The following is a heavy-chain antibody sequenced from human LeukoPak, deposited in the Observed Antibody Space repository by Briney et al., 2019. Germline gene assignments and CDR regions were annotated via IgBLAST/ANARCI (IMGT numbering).Heavy chain of an antibody. V-gene: IGHV3-66*01. J-gene: IGHJ4*02. CDR1: GFTVSSSY. CDR2: IYTGGST. D-gene: IGHD5-18*01. Sequence: SGGSLRLSCAVSGFTVSSSYMSWVRQSPGKGLEWVSFIYTGGSTYYADSVKGRFSISRDNSKNMLYLQMNSLRVEDTALYYCVRDSNNGYHPNWGQGTLVTVSS. CDR3: VRDSNNGYHPN.